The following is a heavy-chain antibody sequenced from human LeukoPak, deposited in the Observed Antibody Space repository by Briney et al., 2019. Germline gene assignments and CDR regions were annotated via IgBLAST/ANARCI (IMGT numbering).Heavy chain of an antibody. V-gene: IGHV4-59*01. CDR2: IYYSGST. CDR3: AREVDTAMVDAFDI. CDR1: GGSISSYY. D-gene: IGHD5-18*01. J-gene: IGHJ3*02. Sequence: SETLSLTCTVSGGSISSYYWSWIRQPPGKGLEWIGYIYYSGSTNYNPSLKSRVTISVDTSKNQFPLKLSSVTAADTAVYYCAREVDTAMVDAFDIWGQGTMVTVSS.